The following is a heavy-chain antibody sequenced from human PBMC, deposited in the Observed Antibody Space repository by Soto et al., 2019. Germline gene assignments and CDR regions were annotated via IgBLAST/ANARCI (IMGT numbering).Heavy chain of an antibody. CDR1: GYTFTSYG. CDR3: ARGPHSSDPRSSGHPLDP. Sequence: GASVKVSCKASGYTFTSYGISWVRQAPGQGLEWMGWISANNGGTNYAQKLQGWVTMTRDTSTSTAYMELSRLRSDDTAVYYCARGPHSSDPRSSGHPLDPWGQGTLVTVSS. J-gene: IGHJ5*02. V-gene: IGHV1-18*01. D-gene: IGHD3-10*01. CDR2: ISANNGGT.